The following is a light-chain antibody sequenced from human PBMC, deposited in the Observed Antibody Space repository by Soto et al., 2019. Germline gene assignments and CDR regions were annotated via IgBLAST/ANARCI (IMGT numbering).Light chain of an antibody. CDR1: SSDVGGYNY. J-gene: IGLJ2*01. Sequence: QPVLTQPASVSGSPGQSITISCTGTSSDVGGYNYVSWYQQHPDKAPKLIIFEVSNRPSGISSRFSGSKSGNTASLTISGLQAADEADYYCASYTSSSTSVIFGRGTKLTVL. CDR3: ASYTSSSTSVI. V-gene: IGLV2-14*01. CDR2: EVS.